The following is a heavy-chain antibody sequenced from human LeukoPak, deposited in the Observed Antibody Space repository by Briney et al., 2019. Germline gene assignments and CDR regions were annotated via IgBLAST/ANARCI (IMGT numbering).Heavy chain of an antibody. D-gene: IGHD6-13*01. CDR1: GYTFTSYD. V-gene: IGHV1-18*01. CDR2: ISAYNGNT. Sequence: ASVKVSCKASGYTFTSYDINWVRQATGQGLEWMGWISAYNGNTNYAQKLQGRVTMTTDTSTSTAYMELSSLRSEDTAVYYCAREGSLGIAAAGTDAFDIWGQGTMVTVSS. CDR3: AREGSLGIAAAGTDAFDI. J-gene: IGHJ3*02.